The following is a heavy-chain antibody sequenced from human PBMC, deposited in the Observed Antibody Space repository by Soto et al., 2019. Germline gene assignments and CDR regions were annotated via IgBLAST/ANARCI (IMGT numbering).Heavy chain of an antibody. CDR1: GGSISAGDYY. J-gene: IGHJ6*02. D-gene: IGHD3-10*01. V-gene: IGHV4-30-4*01. CDR3: ARELPTRQGRNMDV. Sequence: PSETLSLTCTVSGGSISAGDYYWNWIRQPPGKGLEWIGYIYYTGTTKYNPSLKSRVTLSVDTSKNQFSLNLSSVTAADTAVYYCARELPTRQGRNMDVWGQGTTVTVS. CDR2: IYYTGTT.